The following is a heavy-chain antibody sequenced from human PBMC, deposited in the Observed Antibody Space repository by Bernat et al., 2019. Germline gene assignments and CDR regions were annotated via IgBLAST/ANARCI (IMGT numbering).Heavy chain of an antibody. J-gene: IGHJ4*02. CDR1: GFTFSSYA. Sequence: EVQLLESGGGLVQPGGSLRLSCAASGFTFSSYAMTWVRQAPGKGLEWVSVIYSGGSTYYADSVKGRFTISRDNSKNTLYLQMNSLRAEDTAVYYCAIAARPGYFDYWGQGTLVTVSS. V-gene: IGHV3-66*01. CDR2: IYSGGST. D-gene: IGHD6-6*01. CDR3: AIAARPGYFDY.